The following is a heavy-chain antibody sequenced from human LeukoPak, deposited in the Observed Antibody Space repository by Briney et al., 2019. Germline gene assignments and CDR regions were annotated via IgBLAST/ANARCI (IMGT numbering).Heavy chain of an antibody. D-gene: IGHD1-1*01. J-gene: IGHJ4*02. CDR2: IDPSDSYI. Sequence: GESLKISCKGSGYSFTSDWISWVRQMPGKGLEWMGKIDPSDSYINYSPSIQGHVTISADKSINTAFLQWSSLKASDTAMYYCARHLGISNWIDYWGQGTLVTVSS. V-gene: IGHV5-10-1*01. CDR1: GYSFTSDW. CDR3: ARHLGISNWIDY.